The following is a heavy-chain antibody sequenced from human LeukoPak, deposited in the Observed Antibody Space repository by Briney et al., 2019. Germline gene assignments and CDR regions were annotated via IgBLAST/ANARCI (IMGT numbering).Heavy chain of an antibody. J-gene: IGHJ5*02. D-gene: IGHD3-10*01. CDR1: GGSISSYY. Sequence: TASETLSLTCTVSGGSISSYYWSWIRQPPGKGLEWIGYIYYSGSTNYNPSLKSRVTISVDTSKNQFSLKLSSVTAADTAVYYCARGEMHYGSGSYSRSWFDPWGQGTLVTVSS. V-gene: IGHV4-59*12. CDR2: IYYSGST. CDR3: ARGEMHYGSGSYSRSWFDP.